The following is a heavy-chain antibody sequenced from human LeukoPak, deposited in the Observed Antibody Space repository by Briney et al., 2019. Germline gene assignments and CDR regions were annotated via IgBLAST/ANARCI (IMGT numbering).Heavy chain of an antibody. J-gene: IGHJ5*02. Sequence: PSETLSLTSTVFGGSISSYYWSWIRQPPGKGLEWIGYSGSTNYNPSLKSRVTISVDTSKNQFSLKLSSVTAADTAVYYCARHFLPYDYDSSGVGNWFDPWGQGTLVTVSS. D-gene: IGHD3-22*01. CDR1: GGSISSYY. CDR2: SGST. V-gene: IGHV4-59*08. CDR3: ARHFLPYDYDSSGVGNWFDP.